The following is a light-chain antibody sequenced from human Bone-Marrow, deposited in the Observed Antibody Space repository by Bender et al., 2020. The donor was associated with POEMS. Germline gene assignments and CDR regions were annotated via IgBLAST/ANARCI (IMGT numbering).Light chain of an antibody. CDR1: SSNIGAHA. CDR2: SSH. V-gene: IGLV1-44*01. Sequence: GTPGQRVTISCSGGSSNIGAHAVNWYQHLSGKAPKLRIYSSHRRPSEVPDRFSGSRSGTSASLAISWLQSEDDADYYWGVWEDSLNGWVFGVGTKLTVL. J-gene: IGLJ3*02. CDR3: GVWEDSLNGWV.